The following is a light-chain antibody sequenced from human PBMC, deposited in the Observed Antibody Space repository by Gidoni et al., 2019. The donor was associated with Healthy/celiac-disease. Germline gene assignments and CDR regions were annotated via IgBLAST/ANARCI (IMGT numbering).Light chain of an antibody. CDR1: QSVSSSY. Sequence: EIVLPQSPGTLSLSPGERATLSCRASQSVSSSYLAWYQQKPGQAPRLLIYGASSRATGIPDRCSGSGSGTDFTLTISRLEPEDFAVYYCQKYGSSPEYTFGQGTKLEIK. V-gene: IGKV3-20*01. CDR3: QKYGSSPEYT. CDR2: GAS. J-gene: IGKJ2*01.